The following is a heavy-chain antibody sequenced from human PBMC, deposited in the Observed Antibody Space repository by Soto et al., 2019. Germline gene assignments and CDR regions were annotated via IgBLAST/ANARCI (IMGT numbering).Heavy chain of an antibody. J-gene: IGHJ4*02. CDR2: MSYDGNNK. V-gene: IGHV3-30*03. CDR1: GFTFRTNG. Sequence: RLSCEASGFTFRTNGMHWVRQARGEGLEGVAVMSYDGNNKYCADSVKGRFTISRENSKNALYLQMNSLRPEDTACSSRATDGLIAAVCYYFDFSAPVTLVAFSS. D-gene: IGHD6-6*01. CDR3: ATDGLIAAVCYYFDF.